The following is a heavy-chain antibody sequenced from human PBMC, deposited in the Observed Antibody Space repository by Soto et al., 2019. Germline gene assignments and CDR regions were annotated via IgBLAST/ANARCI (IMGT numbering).Heavy chain of an antibody. CDR2: ISGNSGSL. V-gene: IGHV3-9*01. D-gene: IGHD6-6*01. CDR3: AKDRYSSSAYYYYGMDA. Sequence: GGSLRLSCAASGFIFDDYAMHWVRQAPGKGLEWVAVISGNSGSLGYADSVKGRFTISRDNAKNSLYLQMNRLRAEDTALYYCAKDRYSSSAYYYYGMDAWGQGTTVTVSS. J-gene: IGHJ6*02. CDR1: GFIFDDYA.